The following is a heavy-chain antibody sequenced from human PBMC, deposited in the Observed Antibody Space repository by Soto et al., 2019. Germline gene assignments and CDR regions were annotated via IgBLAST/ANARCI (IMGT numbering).Heavy chain of an antibody. J-gene: IGHJ4*02. V-gene: IGHV1-69*13. CDR3: ATSPSPKQWLLTAGFDY. CDR2: IIPLFGTA. CDR1: GSFSSCS. Sequence: ASVKVSKTAAGSFSSCSTICWGQAAARRLEWMGGIIPLFGTANYAQRFQGRVTITADESTSTAYMELSSLRSEDTAVYYCATSPSPKQWLLTAGFDYWGQGTLVTVSS. D-gene: IGHD6-19*01.